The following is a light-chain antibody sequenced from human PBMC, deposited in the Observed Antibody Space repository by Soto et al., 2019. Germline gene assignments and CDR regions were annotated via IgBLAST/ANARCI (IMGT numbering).Light chain of an antibody. CDR3: QQYADWPTA. V-gene: IGKV3-15*01. CDR2: GAS. Sequence: EIVMTQSPVTLSVFPWERATLSCRASQSVGATVAGYHQRPGQAPRLLISGASTRATGVPARVRASGSGTAFTLTITSLQSDDFGVYYCQQYADWPTAFGQGTKVDIK. CDR1: QSVGAT. J-gene: IGKJ1*01.